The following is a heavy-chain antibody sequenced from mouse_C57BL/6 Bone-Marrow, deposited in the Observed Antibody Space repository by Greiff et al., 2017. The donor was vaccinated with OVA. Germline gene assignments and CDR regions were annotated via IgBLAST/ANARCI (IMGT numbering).Heavy chain of an antibody. CDR2: IDPCDSYS. J-gene: IGHJ3*01. V-gene: IGHV1-59*01. CDR1: GYTFTSYW. D-gene: IGHD3-2*02. Sequence: QVQLQQPGAELVRPGTSVKLSCKASGYTFTSYWMHWVKQRPGQGLEWIGEIDPCDSYSNYTQKFKGKATVSFDTTSSTAYMQLSSLTSEDSAVYYGAREDSSGPSYWGQGTLVTVSA. CDR3: AREDSSGPSY.